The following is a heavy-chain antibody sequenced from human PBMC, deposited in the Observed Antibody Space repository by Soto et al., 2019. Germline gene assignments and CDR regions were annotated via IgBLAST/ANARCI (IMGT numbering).Heavy chain of an antibody. CDR3: AREGIAAAGTAGPFDY. D-gene: IGHD6-13*01. CDR1: GFTFSSYG. V-gene: IGHV3-33*01. J-gene: IGHJ4*02. CDR2: IWYDGSNK. Sequence: QVQLVESGGGVVQPGRSLRLSCAASGFTFSSYGMHWVHQAPGKGLEWVAVIWYDGSNKYYADSVKGRFTISRDNSKNTLYLQMNSLRAEDTAVYYCAREGIAAAGTAGPFDYWGQGTLVTVSS.